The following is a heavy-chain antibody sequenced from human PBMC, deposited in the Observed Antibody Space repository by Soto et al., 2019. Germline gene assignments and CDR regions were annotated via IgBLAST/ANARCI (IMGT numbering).Heavy chain of an antibody. CDR1: GFTFSSYS. CDR2: ISSSSSYI. V-gene: IGHV3-21*01. CDR3: ARGNCGGDCYGTATTYGMEV. D-gene: IGHD2-21*02. J-gene: IGHJ6*02. Sequence: GGSLRLSCAASGFTFSSYSMNCVRQAPGKGPEWVSSISSSSSYIYYADSVKGRFTISRDNAKNSLYLQMNSLRAEDTAVYYCARGNCGGDCYGTATTYGMEVWGQGTTVTVSS.